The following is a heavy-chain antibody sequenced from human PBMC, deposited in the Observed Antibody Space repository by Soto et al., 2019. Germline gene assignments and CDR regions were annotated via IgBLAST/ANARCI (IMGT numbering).Heavy chain of an antibody. CDR1: GDSISSGGFC. CDR3: ARAYGVDDYGMDV. J-gene: IGHJ6*02. Sequence: SETLSLTCTVSGDSISSGGFCWTWVRQSPGKGLEWIGNIYSSGTTSYKLSLRSRLLISVDTSKNEFSLKVSSVTAADTAVYYCARAYGVDDYGMDVWGLGTTVTVSS. CDR2: IYSSGTT. V-gene: IGHV4-30-4*01. D-gene: IGHD4-17*01.